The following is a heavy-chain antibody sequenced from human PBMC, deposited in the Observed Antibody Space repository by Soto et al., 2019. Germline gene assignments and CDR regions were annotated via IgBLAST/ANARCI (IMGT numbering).Heavy chain of an antibody. V-gene: IGHV1-69*13. Sequence: SVKVSCKASGGTFSSYAISWVRQAPGQGLEWMGGIIPIFGTANYAQKFQGRVTITADESTSTAYMELSSLRSEDTAVYYCARDASSSDLYYYGMDVWGQGTRVTVSS. CDR1: GGTFSSYA. D-gene: IGHD6-6*01. J-gene: IGHJ6*02. CDR3: ARDASSSDLYYYGMDV. CDR2: IIPIFGTA.